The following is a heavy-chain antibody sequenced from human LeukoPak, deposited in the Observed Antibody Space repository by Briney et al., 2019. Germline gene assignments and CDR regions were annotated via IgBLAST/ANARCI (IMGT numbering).Heavy chain of an antibody. CDR3: ARLGLSYYYYYMDV. Sequence: SETLSLTCTVSGGSISSYYWSWIRQPPGKGLEWIGYIYYSGSTNYNPSLKSRVTISVDTSKNQFSLKLSSVTAADTAVYYCARLGLSYYYYYMDVWGKGTTVTVSS. V-gene: IGHV4-59*01. D-gene: IGHD7-27*01. J-gene: IGHJ6*03. CDR1: GGSISSYY. CDR2: IYYSGST.